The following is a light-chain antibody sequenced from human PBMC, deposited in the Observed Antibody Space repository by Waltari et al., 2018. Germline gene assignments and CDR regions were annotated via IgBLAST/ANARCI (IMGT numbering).Light chain of an antibody. J-gene: IGKJ3*01. CDR3: QQYYSTPFT. V-gene: IGKV4-1*01. Sequence: DIVMVQSQGSLSASMGERASINRKSSRSILPSSENKNPLGWDQQKSGQSPKLLISGGSTRESGVPDRFSGSGSGTDFTLTISSLQTEDVAVYYCQQYYSTPFTFGPGTKVDIK. CDR1: RSILPSSENKNP. CDR2: GGS.